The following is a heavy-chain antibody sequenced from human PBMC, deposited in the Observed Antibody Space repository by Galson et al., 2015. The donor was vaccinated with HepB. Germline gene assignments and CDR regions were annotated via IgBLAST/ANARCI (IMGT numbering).Heavy chain of an antibody. V-gene: IGHV3-30*04. CDR1: GFTFSTYT. J-gene: IGHJ4*02. CDR3: AREPDGSSPVDY. CDR2: ISDEGSDK. Sequence: SLRLSCAASGFTFSTYTMHWVRQAPGKGLEWVAVISDEGSDKHYADSVKGRFTISRDNSKNTLFLQMNSLKPVDTAVYYCAREPDGSSPVDYWGQGTLVTVSS. D-gene: IGHD6-13*01.